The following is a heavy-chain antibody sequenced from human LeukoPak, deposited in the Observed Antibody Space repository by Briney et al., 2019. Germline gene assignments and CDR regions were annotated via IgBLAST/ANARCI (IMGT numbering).Heavy chain of an antibody. CDR3: ARVGHSYAPPDDYFSYYGLDV. Sequence: GGSLRLSCAASGFTFSGDSMNWVHQAPGMGLEWVSFISGSSGYIYYADSVKGRFTISRDNAKNSLYLQMNSLRAEDTAVDYCARVGHSYAPPDDYFSYYGLDVWGQGTTVTVSS. J-gene: IGHJ6*02. V-gene: IGHV3-21*01. CDR2: ISGSSGYI. D-gene: IGHD5-18*01. CDR1: GFTFSGDS.